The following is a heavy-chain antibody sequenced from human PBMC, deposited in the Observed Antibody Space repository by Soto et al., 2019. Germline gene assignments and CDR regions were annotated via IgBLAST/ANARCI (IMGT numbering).Heavy chain of an antibody. Sequence: GESLKISCKGSGYSFAGYWITWVRQKPGEGLEWMGRIDPSDSQTYYSPSFRGHVTIPVTKSITTVFLQWSSLRASDTAMYYCARQIYDSDTGPNFQYYFDSWGQGTPVTVSS. CDR3: ARQIYDSDTGPNFQYYFDS. D-gene: IGHD3-22*01. J-gene: IGHJ4*02. CDR1: GYSFAGYW. V-gene: IGHV5-10-1*01. CDR2: IDPSDSQT.